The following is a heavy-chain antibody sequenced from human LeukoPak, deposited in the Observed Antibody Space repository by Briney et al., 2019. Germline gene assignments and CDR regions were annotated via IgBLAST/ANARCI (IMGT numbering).Heavy chain of an antibody. CDR1: GFTFDDYA. CDR3: AKGLYYDSSGYYSNCDY. Sequence: GRSLRLSCAASGFTFDDYAMHWVRQAPGKGLEWVSGISWNSGSIGYADSVKGRFTISRDNAKNSLYQQMNSLRAEDTALYYCAKGLYYDSSGYYSNCDYWGQGTLVTVSS. J-gene: IGHJ4*02. V-gene: IGHV3-9*01. D-gene: IGHD3-22*01. CDR2: ISWNSGSI.